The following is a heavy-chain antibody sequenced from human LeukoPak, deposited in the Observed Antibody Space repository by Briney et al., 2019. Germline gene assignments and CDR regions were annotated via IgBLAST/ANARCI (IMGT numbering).Heavy chain of an antibody. CDR1: GGSISSGSYY. Sequence: PSETLSLTCTVSGGSISSGSYYWSWIRQPAGKGLEWIGRIYTSGSTNYNPSLKSRVTISVDTSKNQFSLKLSSVTAADTAVYYCASRLTSSWLVQDYWGQGALVTVSS. J-gene: IGHJ4*02. V-gene: IGHV4-61*02. CDR3: ASRLTSSWLVQDY. CDR2: IYTSGST. D-gene: IGHD6-19*01.